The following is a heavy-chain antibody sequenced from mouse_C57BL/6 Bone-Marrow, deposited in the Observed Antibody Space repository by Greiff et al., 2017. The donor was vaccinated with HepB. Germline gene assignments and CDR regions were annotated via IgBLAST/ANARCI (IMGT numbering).Heavy chain of an antibody. CDR1: GFTFSNYW. V-gene: IGHV6-3*01. Sequence: EVKLLESGGGLVQPGGSMKLSCVASGFTFSNYWMNWVRQSPEKGLEWVAQIRLKSDNYATHYAESVKGRFTISRDDSKSSVYLQMNNLRAEDTGIYYCTVDGYYYFDYWGQGTTLTVSS. CDR2: IRLKSDNYAT. J-gene: IGHJ2*01. D-gene: IGHD2-3*01. CDR3: TVDGYYYFDY.